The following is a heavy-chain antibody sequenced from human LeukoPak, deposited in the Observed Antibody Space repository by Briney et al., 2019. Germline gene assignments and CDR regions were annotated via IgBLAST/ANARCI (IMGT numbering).Heavy chain of an antibody. D-gene: IGHD5-24*01. CDR1: GFTFSSYW. Sequence: GGSLRLSCAASGFTFSSYWMHWVRQAPGKGLVWVSRINTDGSSTDYADSVKCRFTISRDNAKNTLYLQMSGLRAEDTAVYYCARVEDGYNYEDYFDLWGQGTLVTVSS. CDR2: INTDGSST. CDR3: ARVEDGYNYEDYFDL. V-gene: IGHV3-74*01. J-gene: IGHJ4*02.